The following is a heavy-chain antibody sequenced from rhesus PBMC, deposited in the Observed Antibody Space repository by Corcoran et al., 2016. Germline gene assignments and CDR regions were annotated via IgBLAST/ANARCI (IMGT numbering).Heavy chain of an antibody. CDR3: AGGVWPFAFDL. J-gene: IGHJ3*01. CDR1: GASLGNYW. V-gene: IGHV4-80*01. CDR2: IDRSSGTT. D-gene: IGHD6-37*01. Sequence: QVHLQESGPGLVRPSETLALTCAGTGASLGNYWGSWIRQTPGKGLEWSGEIDRSSGTTNYPPSRKSRVTISKDASRNQFSLTLRSVTAADTAVYYCAGGVWPFAFDLWGQGLRVTVSS.